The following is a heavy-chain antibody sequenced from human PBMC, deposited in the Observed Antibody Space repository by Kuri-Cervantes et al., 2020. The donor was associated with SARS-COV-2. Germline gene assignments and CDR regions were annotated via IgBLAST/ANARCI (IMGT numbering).Heavy chain of an antibody. D-gene: IGHD5-24*01. J-gene: IGHJ3*02. V-gene: IGHV1-46*01. Sequence: ASVKVSCKASGYTFTSYYMHWVQQAPGQGLEWMGIINPSGGSTSYAQKFQGRVTMTRDTSTSTVYMELSSLRSEDTAVYYCARVSGAGVEMATIDAFDIWGQGTMVTVSS. CDR2: INPSGGST. CDR1: GYTFTSYY. CDR3: ARVSGAGVEMATIDAFDI.